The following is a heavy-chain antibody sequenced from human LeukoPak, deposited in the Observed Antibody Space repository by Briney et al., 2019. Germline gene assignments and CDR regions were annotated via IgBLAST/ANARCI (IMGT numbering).Heavy chain of an antibody. CDR2: IVLGAGNT. Sequence: SVKVSCKASGFTFPNSAMQWVRQARGQRLEWIGWIVLGAGNTVYSHKFHDRVTITMDISTNTAYMELDSLGSEDTAVYYCAAQRGASLHDFWSTRLFDPWGQGTLVTVSS. CDR3: AAQRGASLHDFWSTRLFDP. CDR1: GFTFPNSA. D-gene: IGHD3-3*01. V-gene: IGHV1-58*02. J-gene: IGHJ5*02.